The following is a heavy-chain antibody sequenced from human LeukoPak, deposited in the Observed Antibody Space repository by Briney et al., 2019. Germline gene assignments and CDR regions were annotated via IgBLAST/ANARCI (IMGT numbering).Heavy chain of an antibody. J-gene: IGHJ6*03. CDR1: GFTLTSYG. V-gene: IGHV3-30*02. CDR3: AKTGGDSVLYYYYMDV. Sequence: GGSLRLSCAASGFTLTSYGMHWVRQAPGKGLEWVAFIQYDGSNKNYADSVKGRSTISRDYSKNTLYLQMNSLRAEDTAVYYCAKTGGDSVLYYYYMDVWGKGTTVTVSS. CDR2: IQYDGSNK. D-gene: IGHD3-10*01.